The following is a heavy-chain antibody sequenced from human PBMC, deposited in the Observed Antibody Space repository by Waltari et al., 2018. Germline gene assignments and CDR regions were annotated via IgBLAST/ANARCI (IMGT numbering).Heavy chain of an antibody. V-gene: IGHV3-48*01. CDR3: ARGLKEDYYYYGMDV. J-gene: IGHJ6*02. CDR1: GFTFSSYS. Sequence: EVQLVESGGGLVQPGGSLRLSCATSGFTFSSYSMNWVRQAPGKGLEWVAYISSSSSTIYYADSVKGRFTISRDNAKNSLYLQMNSLRAEDTAVYYCARGLKEDYYYYGMDVWGQGTTVTVSS. CDR2: ISSSSSTI.